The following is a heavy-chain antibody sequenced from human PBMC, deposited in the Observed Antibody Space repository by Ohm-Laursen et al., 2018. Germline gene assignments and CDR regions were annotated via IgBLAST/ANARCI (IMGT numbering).Heavy chain of an antibody. CDR3: ARRVAYDRGEFDY. CDR1: GFTFSNYW. CDR2: IKQDGSEE. D-gene: IGHD5-12*01. J-gene: IGHJ4*02. V-gene: IGHV3-7*03. Sequence: SLRLSCSASGFTFSNYWMSWVRQAPGKGLEWVANIKQDGSEEYYVDSVKGRFTISRDNAKNSLYLQMNSLRAEDTAVYYCARRVAYDRGEFDYWGLGTLVTVSS.